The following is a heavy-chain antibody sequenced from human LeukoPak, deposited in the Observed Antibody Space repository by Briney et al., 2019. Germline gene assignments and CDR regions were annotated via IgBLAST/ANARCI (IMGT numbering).Heavy chain of an antibody. D-gene: IGHD3-16*01. CDR2: IRSKAYGGTT. CDR3: ARGPIYLWLYNGMDV. V-gene: IGHV3-49*04. CDR1: GFTFGDHA. Sequence: GGSLRLSCTGSGFTFGDHAMSWVRLAPGKGLEGVGFIRSKAYGGTTEYAASVKGRLSISREDSKSIAYLQMSSLKIEDTAVYYCARGPIYLWLYNGMDVWGQGTTVTVSS. J-gene: IGHJ6*02.